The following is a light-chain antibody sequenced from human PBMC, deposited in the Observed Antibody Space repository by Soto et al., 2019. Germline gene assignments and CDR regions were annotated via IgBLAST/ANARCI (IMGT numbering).Light chain of an antibody. J-gene: IGLJ2*01. CDR2: DVN. CDR1: SSDIGAYNF. Sequence: SALTQPASVSGSPGQSITISCTGTSSDIGAYNFVSWYQQHPGKAPKLMLYDVNIRPSGVSNRFSGCKSGNTAARAISGLQAEDEAYYYCSPRTTSTNGIFGGGTKLTVL. V-gene: IGLV2-14*03. CDR3: SPRTTSTNGI.